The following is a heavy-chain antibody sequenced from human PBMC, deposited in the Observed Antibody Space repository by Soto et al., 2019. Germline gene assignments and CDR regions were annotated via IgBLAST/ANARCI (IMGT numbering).Heavy chain of an antibody. J-gene: IGHJ4*02. D-gene: IGHD3-3*01. CDR2: ISGSGGST. V-gene: IGHV3-23*01. CDR1: GFTFSNYA. Sequence: GGSLRLSCAASGFTFSNYAMTWVRQAPGKGLEWVSVISGSGGSTYYADSVKGRFTISRDNSKNTLYLQMNSLRAEDTAVYYCANGLRFLEWFGGIDYWGQGTLVTVSS. CDR3: ANGLRFLEWFGGIDY.